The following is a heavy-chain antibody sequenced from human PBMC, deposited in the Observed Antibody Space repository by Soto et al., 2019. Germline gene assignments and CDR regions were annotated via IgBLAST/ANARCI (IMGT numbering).Heavy chain of an antibody. J-gene: IGHJ4*02. CDR3: ARGLYYYDSSGYYYRTGFDY. D-gene: IGHD3-22*01. Sequence: KASETLSLTCAVYGGSFSGYYWTWIRQPPGTGLEWIGEINHSGSTNYNPSLKSRVIISVDTSKNQFSLKLSSVTAADTAVYYCARGLYYYDSSGYYYRTGFDYWGQGTLVTVSS. CDR2: INHSGST. CDR1: GGSFSGYY. V-gene: IGHV4-34*01.